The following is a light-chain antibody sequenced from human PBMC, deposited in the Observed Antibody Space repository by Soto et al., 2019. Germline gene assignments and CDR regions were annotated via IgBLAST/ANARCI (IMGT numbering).Light chain of an antibody. Sequence: QSALTQPASVSGSAGQSITISCSGTRRDVGAYNLVSWYQQHPGTAPKLIIYEVRNRPSGISSRFSGSRSGNTASLTISGLQSEDEGDYYCSSYTARSPLVFGAGTNLTVL. CDR1: RRDVGAYNL. CDR2: EVR. CDR3: SSYTARSPLV. V-gene: IGLV2-14*01. J-gene: IGLJ3*02.